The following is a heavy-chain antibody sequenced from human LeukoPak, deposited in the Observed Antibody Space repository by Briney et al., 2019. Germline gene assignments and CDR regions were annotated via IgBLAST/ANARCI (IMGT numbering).Heavy chain of an antibody. D-gene: IGHD2-21*01. CDR3: ARDLKEDLWAFDI. J-gene: IGHJ3*02. Sequence: SQTLSLTCTVSGGSISSGGYYWSWIRQPPGKGLEWIGYIYHSGSTYYNPSLKSRVTISVDRSKNQFSLKLSSVTAADTAVYYCARDLKEDLWAFDIWGQGTMVTVSS. V-gene: IGHV4-30-2*01. CDR2: IYHSGST. CDR1: GGSISSGGYY.